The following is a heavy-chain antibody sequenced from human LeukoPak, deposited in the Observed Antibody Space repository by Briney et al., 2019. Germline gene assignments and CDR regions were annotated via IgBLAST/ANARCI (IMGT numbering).Heavy chain of an antibody. V-gene: IGHV3-23*01. CDR1: GFAFSSYA. J-gene: IGHJ4*02. CDR2: ISGSGGST. Sequence: GGSLRLSCAASGFAFSSYAMSWVRQAPGNGLEWVSAISGSGGSTYYADSVKGRFTISRDNSKNTLYLQMNSLRAEDTAVYYCAKGGGYSGYDYVPDFDYWGQGTLVTVSS. D-gene: IGHD5-12*01. CDR3: AKGGGYSGYDYVPDFDY.